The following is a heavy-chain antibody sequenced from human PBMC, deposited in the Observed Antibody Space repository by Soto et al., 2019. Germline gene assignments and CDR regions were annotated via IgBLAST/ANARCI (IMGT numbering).Heavy chain of an antibody. V-gene: IGHV3-23*01. J-gene: IGHJ6*04. CDR3: AKGVELDV. CDR2: IGDSGAST. Sequence: EVLLLESGGGLVQPGGSLRLSCEASGFSFSSFAMNWVRQAPGKGLEWVSAIGDSGASTYYADSVKGRFTISRDNSRNTLYPQLNSLRAEDTAVYYCAKGVELDVWGNGTTVNVSS. CDR1: GFSFSSFA. D-gene: IGHD1-26*01.